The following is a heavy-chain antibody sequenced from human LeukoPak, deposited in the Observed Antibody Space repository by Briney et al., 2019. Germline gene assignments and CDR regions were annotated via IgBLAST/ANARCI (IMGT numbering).Heavy chain of an antibody. CDR1: GYTFTSYG. J-gene: IGHJ4*02. D-gene: IGHD3-10*01. Sequence: ASVKVSCKASGYTFTSYGISWVRQAPGQGLEWMGWISAYNGNTNYAQKLQGRVTMTTDTSTSTAYMELRSLRSDDTAVYYCARELTLVGGVSNFYYWGQGTLVTVSS. CDR2: ISAYNGNT. CDR3: ARELTLVGGVSNFYY. V-gene: IGHV1-18*01.